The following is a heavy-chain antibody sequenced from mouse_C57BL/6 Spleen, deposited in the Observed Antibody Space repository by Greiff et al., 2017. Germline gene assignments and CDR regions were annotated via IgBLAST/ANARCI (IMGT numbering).Heavy chain of an antibody. CDR3: ARVGNYPYYYAMDY. CDR2: ISYDGSN. J-gene: IGHJ4*01. Sequence: VQLKESGPGLVKPSQSLSLTCSVTGYSITSGYYWNWIRQFPGNKLEWMGYISYDGSNNYNPSLKNRISITRDTSKNQFFLKLNSVTTEDTATYYCARVGNYPYYYAMDYWGQGTSVTVSS. D-gene: IGHD2-1*01. V-gene: IGHV3-6*01. CDR1: GYSITSGYY.